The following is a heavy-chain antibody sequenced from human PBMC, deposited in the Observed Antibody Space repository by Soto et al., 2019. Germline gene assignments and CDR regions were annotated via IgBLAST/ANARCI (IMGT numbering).Heavy chain of an antibody. CDR2: IIPIFGTA. D-gene: IGHD2-15*01. V-gene: IGHV1-69*06. Sequence: QVQLVQSGAEVKKPGSSVKVSCKASGGTFSSYAISWVRQAPGQGLEWMGGIIPIFGTANYAQKFQGRVTITADKSTSTAYMELSSLRSEDTAVYYCAKSKLGYCSGGSCYVPPPYSYYGMDVWGQGTTVTVSS. CDR3: AKSKLGYCSGGSCYVPPPYSYYGMDV. J-gene: IGHJ6*02. CDR1: GGTFSSYA.